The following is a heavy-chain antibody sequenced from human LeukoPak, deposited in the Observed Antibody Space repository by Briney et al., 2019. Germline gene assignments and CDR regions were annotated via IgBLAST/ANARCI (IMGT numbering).Heavy chain of an antibody. D-gene: IGHD3-22*01. CDR2: IIPIFGTA. CDR3: ARSEYYDSSGYLTLYFDY. J-gene: IGHJ4*02. V-gene: IGHV1-69*13. Sequence: ASVKVSCEASGGTFSSYAISWVRQAPGQGLEWMGGIIPIFGTANYAQKFQGRVTITADESTSTAYTELSSLRSEDTAVYYCARSEYYDSSGYLTLYFDYWGQGTLVTVSS. CDR1: GGTFSSYA.